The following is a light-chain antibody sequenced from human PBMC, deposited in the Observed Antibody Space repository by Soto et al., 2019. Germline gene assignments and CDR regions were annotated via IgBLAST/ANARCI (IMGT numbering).Light chain of an antibody. CDR2: KAS. CDR1: QTINSW. CDR3: QQYNSYPWT. V-gene: IGKV1-5*03. J-gene: IGKJ1*01. Sequence: DIHMTQSPSTLSASVGARVTITCRASQTINSWLAWYQQKPGKAPKLLIYKASNLQSWVPSTFSGSGSGTEFTLTISSLQPDDFATYYCQQYNSYPWTFGQGTKVDIK.